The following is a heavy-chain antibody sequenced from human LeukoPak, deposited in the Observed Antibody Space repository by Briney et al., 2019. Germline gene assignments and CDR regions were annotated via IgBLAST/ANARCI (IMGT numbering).Heavy chain of an antibody. CDR2: IYYSGST. J-gene: IGHJ3*02. CDR3: ARDTQGRAFDI. Sequence: KSSETLSLTCTVSGGSISSYYWSWIRQPPGKGLEWIGYIYYSGSTNYNPSLKSRVTISVDTSKNQFSLKLSSVTAADTAVYYCARDTQGRAFDIWGQGTMVTVSS. V-gene: IGHV4-59*01. CDR1: GGSISSYY.